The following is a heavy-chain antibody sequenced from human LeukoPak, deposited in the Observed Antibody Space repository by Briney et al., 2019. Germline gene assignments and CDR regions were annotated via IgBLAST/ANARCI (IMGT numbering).Heavy chain of an antibody. Sequence: PGGSLRLSCSASGFTFTSHVMHWVRQAPGKGLQYVSGISMNVQTTYYAGSVKGRFTISRDSSKNTVYLQMNSLTAEDTAVYYCVREGLERRTNFDYWGHGTLVSVSS. D-gene: IGHD1-1*01. J-gene: IGHJ4*01. CDR3: VREGLERRTNFDY. CDR2: ISMNVQTT. CDR1: GFTFTSHV. V-gene: IGHV3-64D*06.